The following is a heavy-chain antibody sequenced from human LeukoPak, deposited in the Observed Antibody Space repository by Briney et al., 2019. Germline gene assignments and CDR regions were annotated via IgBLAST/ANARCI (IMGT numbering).Heavy chain of an antibody. Sequence: GGSLRLSCAASGFTFSSYSMNWVRHAPGKGLEWVSSISSSISYIYYADSVKGRFTISRDNAKNSLYLQMNSLRAEDTAVYYCARDAYGSGSYGFDYWGQGTLVTVSS. CDR2: ISSSISYI. J-gene: IGHJ4*02. CDR1: GFTFSSYS. D-gene: IGHD3-10*01. V-gene: IGHV3-21*01. CDR3: ARDAYGSGSYGFDY.